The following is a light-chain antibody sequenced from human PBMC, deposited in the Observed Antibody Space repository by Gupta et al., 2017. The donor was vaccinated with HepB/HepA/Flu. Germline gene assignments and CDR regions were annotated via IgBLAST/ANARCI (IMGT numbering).Light chain of an antibody. Sequence: EFVLTQSPDTLSLSPGERATLSCRASQSVNDYLAWYQQKPGQAPRLLIYGASSRATGIPDRCSGSGSGTDFTLTISRLEPEDFAVYYCQQYGSSPVTFGQGTRLEI. CDR3: QQYGSSPVT. CDR1: QSVNDY. V-gene: IGKV3-20*01. J-gene: IGKJ5*01. CDR2: GAS.